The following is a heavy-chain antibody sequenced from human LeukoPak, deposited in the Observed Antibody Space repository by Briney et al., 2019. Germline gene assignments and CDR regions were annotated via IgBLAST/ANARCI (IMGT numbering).Heavy chain of an antibody. Sequence: GGSLRLSCAASGFTFTNHVITWVRQAPGKGLEWVSGISVSGAGTFYAESVKGRFTISRDNSKPTLSLQMNTLRAEDSAIYYCAKVDPASVPGGVFYYYYYMDVWGKGTTVTVSS. CDR1: GFTFTNHV. CDR2: ISVSGAGT. CDR3: AKVDPASVPGGVFYYYYYMDV. V-gene: IGHV3-23*01. D-gene: IGHD2-8*02. J-gene: IGHJ6*03.